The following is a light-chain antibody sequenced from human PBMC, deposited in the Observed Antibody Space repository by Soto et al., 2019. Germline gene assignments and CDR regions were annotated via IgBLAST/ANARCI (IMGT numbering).Light chain of an antibody. V-gene: IGKV3-20*01. CDR1: QSVSFSY. CDR2: GAT. Sequence: EIVLTQSPGTLSLSPGDRATLSCRASQSVSFSYLAWYQQKAGQAPRLLIYGATSRATGIPDRFSGSESGTDFTLPISRLEPEDFAVYACQQYGSSPLTFGGGTKVEIK. J-gene: IGKJ4*01. CDR3: QQYGSSPLT.